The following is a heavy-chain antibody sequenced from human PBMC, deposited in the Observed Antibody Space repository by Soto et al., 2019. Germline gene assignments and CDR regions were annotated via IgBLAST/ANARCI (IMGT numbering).Heavy chain of an antibody. CDR3: ARAPTHYYYYMDV. Sequence: PSETLSLTCTVSGGSISSYYWSWIRQPPGKGLEWIGYIYYSGSTNYNPSLKSRVTISVDTSKNQFSLKLSSVTAADTAVYYCARAPTHYYYYMDVWGKGTTVTVSS. CDR1: GGSISSYY. CDR2: IYYSGST. J-gene: IGHJ6*03. V-gene: IGHV4-59*01.